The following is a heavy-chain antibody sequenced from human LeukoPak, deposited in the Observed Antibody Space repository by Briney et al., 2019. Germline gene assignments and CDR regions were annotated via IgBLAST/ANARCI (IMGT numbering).Heavy chain of an antibody. CDR3: AKKSSSSWSNFDF. Sequence: PGGSLRLSCAAAGFTFSNYAMSWVRQAPGKGLEWVSAITASGGSTYYAHSVKGRFTISRDNTKNTLHLQVNSLRADDTAIYYCAKKSSSSWSNFDFWGQGTLVTVSS. CDR1: GFTFSNYA. CDR2: ITASGGST. J-gene: IGHJ4*02. V-gene: IGHV3-23*01. D-gene: IGHD6-13*01.